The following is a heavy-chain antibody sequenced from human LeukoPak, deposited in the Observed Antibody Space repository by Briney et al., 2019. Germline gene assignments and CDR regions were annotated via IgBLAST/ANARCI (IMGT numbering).Heavy chain of an antibody. CDR3: ARGGIVPAAPFDY. Sequence: GGSLRLSCAASGFTFSSYGMHWVRQAPGKGLEWVVVISYDGSNKYYADSVKGRFTISRDNSKNTLYLQMNSLRSDDTAVYYCARGGIVPAAPFDYWGQGTLVTVSS. CDR1: GFTFSSYG. V-gene: IGHV3-30*03. D-gene: IGHD2-2*01. CDR2: ISYDGSNK. J-gene: IGHJ4*02.